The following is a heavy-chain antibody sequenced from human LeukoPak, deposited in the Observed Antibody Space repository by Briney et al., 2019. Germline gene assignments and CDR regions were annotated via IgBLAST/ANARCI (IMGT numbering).Heavy chain of an antibody. CDR3: ATYDFWSGYGVGY. Sequence: GGSLRLSCAASGFTFSSYSMSWVRQAPGKGLEWVSAISDSGGSTYYADSVKGRFTISRDNSKNTLYLQMNSLRAEDTAVYYCATYDFWSGYGVGYWGQGTLVTVSS. J-gene: IGHJ4*02. V-gene: IGHV3-23*01. CDR2: ISDSGGST. CDR1: GFTFSSYS. D-gene: IGHD3-3*01.